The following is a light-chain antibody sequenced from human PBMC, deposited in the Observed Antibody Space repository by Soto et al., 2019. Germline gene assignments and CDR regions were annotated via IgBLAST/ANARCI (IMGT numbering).Light chain of an antibody. V-gene: IGLV3-9*01. J-gene: IGLJ3*02. CDR1: NIGSKN. CDR2: SDS. Sequence: SYELTQPLSVSVALGQTARITCGGNNIGSKNVHWYQEQPGQAPVLVMYSDSNRPSGIPERFSGSNSGNTATLTISRAQAGDEADYYCQVWDSSTVVFGGGTKLTVL. CDR3: QVWDSSTVV.